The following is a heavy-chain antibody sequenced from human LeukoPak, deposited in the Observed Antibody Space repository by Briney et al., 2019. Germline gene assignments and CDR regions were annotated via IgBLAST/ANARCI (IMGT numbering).Heavy chain of an antibody. CDR2: LNPSDGDT. V-gene: IGHV1-46*03. CDR3: AGETNAFDY. Sequence: AXVKVSCKASGHTFTTNFWHWVRQAPGQGLEWMAVLNPSDGDTTYAQKFQGRITMTRDTSTGTVYMELSSLRSEDTAVYYCAGETNAFDYWGQGTLVTVSS. CDR1: GHTFTTNF. J-gene: IGHJ4*02.